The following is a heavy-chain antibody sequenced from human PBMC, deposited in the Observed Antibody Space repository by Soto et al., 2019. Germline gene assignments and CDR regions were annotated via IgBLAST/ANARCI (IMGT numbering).Heavy chain of an antibody. CDR2: VSADSGKT. CDR1: GYSFSSYG. J-gene: IGHJ6*02. CDR3: ARDSPYNDFWGRVMVSYSYYMDV. Sequence: QVQLVQSGGEVKRPGASMKVSCQASGYSFSSYGVSWLRQAPGQGLQWLGWVSADSGKTKYAQILQGRLTLTTDTSTNTAYMELRSLTSDDTAMYYCARDSPYNDFWGRVMVSYSYYMDVWGQGTTVTVSS. D-gene: IGHD3-3*01. V-gene: IGHV1-18*01.